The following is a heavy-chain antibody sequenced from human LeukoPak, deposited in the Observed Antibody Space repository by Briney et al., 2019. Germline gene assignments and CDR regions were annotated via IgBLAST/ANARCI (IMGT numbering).Heavy chain of an antibody. Sequence: SETLSLTCTVSGGSISSYYWSWIRQPPGKGLEGIGYIYYSGSTNYNPSLKSRGTIPVDTSKNQFSLKLSSVTAADTAVYYCAREYDTIFGVVITDDAFDIWGQGTMVTVSS. CDR2: IYYSGST. V-gene: IGHV4-59*01. CDR1: GGSISSYY. D-gene: IGHD3-3*01. J-gene: IGHJ3*02. CDR3: AREYDTIFGVVITDDAFDI.